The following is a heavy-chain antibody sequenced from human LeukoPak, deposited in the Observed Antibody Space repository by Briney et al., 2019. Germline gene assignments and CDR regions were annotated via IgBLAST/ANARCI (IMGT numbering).Heavy chain of an antibody. CDR2: ISGSGGST. CDR3: AKSSNYDFWSGYYLDY. J-gene: IGHJ4*02. D-gene: IGHD3-3*01. Sequence: GGSLRLSCAVSGLTFSSSAMNWVRQAPGKGLEWVSAISGSGGSTYYADSVKGRFTISRDNSKNTLYLQMNSLRAEDTAVYYCAKSSNYDFWSGYYLDYWGQGTLVTVSS. V-gene: IGHV3-23*01. CDR1: GLTFSSSA.